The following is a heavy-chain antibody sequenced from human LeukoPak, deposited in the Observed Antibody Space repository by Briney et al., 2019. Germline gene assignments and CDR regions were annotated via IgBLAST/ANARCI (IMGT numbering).Heavy chain of an antibody. CDR2: IYYSGST. CDR3: ARDIVGATGHFDY. D-gene: IGHD1-26*01. Sequence: SETLSLTCTVSGGSISSYYWSWIRQPPGKGLEWIGYIYYSGSTNYNPSLKSRVTISVDTSKNQFSLKLSSVTAADTAVYYCARDIVGATGHFDYWGQGTLVTVSS. V-gene: IGHV4-59*01. J-gene: IGHJ4*02. CDR1: GGSISSYY.